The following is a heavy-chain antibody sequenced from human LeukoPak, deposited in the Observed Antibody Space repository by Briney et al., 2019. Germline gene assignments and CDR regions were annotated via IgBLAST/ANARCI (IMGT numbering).Heavy chain of an antibody. V-gene: IGHV3-11*04. D-gene: IGHD3-9*01. J-gene: IGHJ4*02. CDR1: GFTFSDYY. CDR2: ISSSGSTI. Sequence: GGSLRLSCAASGFTFSDYYMSCIRQAPGKGLEWVSYISSSGSTIYYADSVKGRFTISRDNAKNSLYLQMNSLRAEDTAVYYCARVRSVLRYFDWLPDYFDYWGQGTLVTVSS. CDR3: ARVRSVLRYFDWLPDYFDY.